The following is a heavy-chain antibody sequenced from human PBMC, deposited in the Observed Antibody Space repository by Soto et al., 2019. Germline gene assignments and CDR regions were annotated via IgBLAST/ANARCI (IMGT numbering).Heavy chain of an antibody. V-gene: IGHV4-4*07. CDR3: ARDDFGSAGMDV. D-gene: IGHD3-10*01. CDR2: IYPSGTT. J-gene: IGHJ6*02. Sequence: KTSETLSLTCTVSGDSFSNSYWSWIRQPAGKGLEWIGRIYPSGTTNYNPSLKSRLTLSRDTSKNQFSLSLRSVTAADTAVYFCARDDFGSAGMDVWGQGTTVTVSS. CDR1: GDSFSNSY.